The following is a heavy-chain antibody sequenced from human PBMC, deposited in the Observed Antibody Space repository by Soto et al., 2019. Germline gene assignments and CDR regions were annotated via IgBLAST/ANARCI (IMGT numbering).Heavy chain of an antibody. CDR2: IYYSGST. J-gene: IGHJ6*02. D-gene: IGHD3-22*01. CDR3: ARRLYYDSSGFEGGGMDV. Sequence: SETLSLTCTLSGCSISSSSYYWGWIREPPGKGLEWIGSIYYSGSTYYNPSLKSRVTISVDTSKNQFSLKLSSVTAADTAVYYCARRLYYDSSGFEGGGMDVWGQGTTVT. V-gene: IGHV4-39*01. CDR1: GCSISSSSYY.